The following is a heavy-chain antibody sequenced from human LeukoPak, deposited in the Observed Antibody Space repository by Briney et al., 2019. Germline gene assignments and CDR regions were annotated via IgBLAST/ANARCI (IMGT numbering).Heavy chain of an antibody. CDR3: ARRIAGTATGGYFEP. CDR2: ISGSGGST. J-gene: IGHJ2*01. V-gene: IGHV3-23*01. CDR1: GFTFSSYA. D-gene: IGHD6-19*01. Sequence: GGSLRLSCAASGFTFSSYAMSWVRQAPGKGLEWVSAISGSGGSTYYADSVKGRFTISRDNSKNTLYLQMNSLRADDTAVYYCARRIAGTATGGYFEPWGRGTLVSVSS.